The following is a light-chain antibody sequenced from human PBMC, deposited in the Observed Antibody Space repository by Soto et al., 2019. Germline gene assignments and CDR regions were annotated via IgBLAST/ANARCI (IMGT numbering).Light chain of an antibody. CDR2: EVS. CDR3: CSYAGSSTFVV. Sequence: QSVLTQPASVSGSPGQSITISCTGTSSDVGSYNLVSWYQQHPGKAPKLMIYEVSKRTSGVSNRFSGPKSGNTASLTISGLQAEDEADYYCCSYAGSSTFVVFGTGTKVTVL. CDR1: SSDVGSYNL. V-gene: IGLV2-23*02. J-gene: IGLJ1*01.